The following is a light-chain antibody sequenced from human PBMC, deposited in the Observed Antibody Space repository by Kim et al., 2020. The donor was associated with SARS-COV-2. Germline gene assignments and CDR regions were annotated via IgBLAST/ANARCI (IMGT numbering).Light chain of an antibody. Sequence: GQRVTISCSGSCSNIGSNTVNWYQQLPGTAPKHLIYSNNQRPSGVPDRFSGSKSGTSASLAISGLQSEDEADYYCAAWDDSLNGYVFGTGTKVTVL. J-gene: IGLJ1*01. V-gene: IGLV1-44*01. CDR2: SNN. CDR3: AAWDDSLNGYV. CDR1: CSNIGSNT.